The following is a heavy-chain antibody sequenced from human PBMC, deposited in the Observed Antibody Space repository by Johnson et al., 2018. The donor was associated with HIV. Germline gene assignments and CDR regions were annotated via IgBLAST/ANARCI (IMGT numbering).Heavy chain of an antibody. CDR1: GLTISDNY. J-gene: IGHJ3*02. Sequence: VQLVESGGGVVQPGRSLRLSCAASGLTISDNYMSWVRQAPGKGLEWVAVLYSGGSTYYADSVQGRFTVSRDNSQNLLYLQLSSLRAKDTAVYYCARDAPNFFTSGVRDDAFDIWGQGTMVTVSS. CDR3: ARDAPNFFTSGVRDDAFDI. CDR2: LYSGGST. D-gene: IGHD5-12*01. V-gene: IGHV3-66*01.